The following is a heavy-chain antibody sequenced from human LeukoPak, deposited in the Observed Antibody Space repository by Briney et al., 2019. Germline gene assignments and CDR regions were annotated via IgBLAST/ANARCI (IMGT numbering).Heavy chain of an antibody. CDR2: INPGIFTT. CDR1: GYPFTTLS. D-gene: IGHD3-16*01. V-gene: IGHV1-46*01. J-gene: IGHJ4*02. CDR3: ARDWAHGSFDF. Sequence: GASVKLSCKASGYPFTTLSLHWVRQAPGQGLEWMAIINPGIFTTTYAQKLQGRITVTSDTSTATVYMELRSLRLEDTAVYFCARDWAHGSFDFWGQGTLVTVSS.